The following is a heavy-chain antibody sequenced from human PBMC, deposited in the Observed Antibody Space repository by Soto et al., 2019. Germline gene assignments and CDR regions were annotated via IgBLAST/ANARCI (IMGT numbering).Heavy chain of an antibody. Sequence: EVQLVESGGGLVQPGRSLRLSCAASGFTFDDYAMHWVRQAPGKGLEWVSGISWNSGSIGYADSVKGLFTISRDNAKNSLYLQMNSLRAEDTALYYCAKDRGLGLSFYFDYWGQGTLVTVSS. D-gene: IGHD6-19*01. CDR1: GFTFDDYA. CDR3: AKDRGLGLSFYFDY. V-gene: IGHV3-9*01. J-gene: IGHJ4*02. CDR2: ISWNSGSI.